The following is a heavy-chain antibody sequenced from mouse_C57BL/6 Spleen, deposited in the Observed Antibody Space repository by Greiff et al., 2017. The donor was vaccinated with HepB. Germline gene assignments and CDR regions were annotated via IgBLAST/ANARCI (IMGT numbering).Heavy chain of an antibody. CDR3: TTTVVAH. D-gene: IGHD1-1*01. J-gene: IGHJ2*01. CDR2: IDPENGDT. CDR1: GFNIKDDY. V-gene: IGHV14-4*01. Sequence: EVQLQQSGAELVRPGASVKLSCTASGFNIKDDYMHWVKQRPEQGLEWIGWIDPENGDTEYASKFQGKATITADTSSNTSYLQLSSLTSEDTAVYYCTTTVVAHWGQGTTLTVSS.